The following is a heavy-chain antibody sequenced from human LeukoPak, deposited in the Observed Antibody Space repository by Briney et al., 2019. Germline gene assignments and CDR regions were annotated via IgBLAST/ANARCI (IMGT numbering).Heavy chain of an antibody. D-gene: IGHD5-12*01. Sequence: GGSLRLSCAASGFTFSNYWMSWVRQAPGKGLEWVANMKEDGSEKNYVDSVKGRFTISRDNAQDSLYLQMNSLRAEDTAVYYCARDRGYSDFDYWGQGTLVTVSS. CDR2: MKEDGSEK. CDR1: GFTFSNYW. V-gene: IGHV3-7*01. J-gene: IGHJ4*02. CDR3: ARDRGYSDFDY.